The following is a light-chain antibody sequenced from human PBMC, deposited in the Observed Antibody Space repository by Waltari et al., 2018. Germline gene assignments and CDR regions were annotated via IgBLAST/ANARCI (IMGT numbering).Light chain of an antibody. J-gene: IGLJ3*02. CDR3: AAWDDSLSGRV. CDR2: KDD. CDR1: SSNIGAHS. V-gene: IGLV1-47*01. Sequence: QSVLTQPPSASGTPGLRVSISCSGSSSNIGAHSVYWYQQLPGAAPKLLIHKDDQRPAGVPDRFSGSKSGTSASLAISGLRSADEADYYCAAWDDSLSGRVFGGGTKLTVL.